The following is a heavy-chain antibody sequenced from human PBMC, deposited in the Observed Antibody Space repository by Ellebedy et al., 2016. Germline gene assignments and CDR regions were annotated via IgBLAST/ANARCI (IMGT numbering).Heavy chain of an antibody. Sequence: GESLKISCAASGFTFSSYGMHWVRQAPGKGLEWVAVIWYDGSNKYYADSVKGRFTISRDNSKNMLYLQMNSLRAEDTAVYYCARDLWQLHFDYYFDFWGQGTLVTVSS. CDR1: GFTFSSYG. D-gene: IGHD3-9*01. CDR2: IWYDGSNK. CDR3: ARDLWQLHFDYYFDF. V-gene: IGHV3-33*08. J-gene: IGHJ4*02.